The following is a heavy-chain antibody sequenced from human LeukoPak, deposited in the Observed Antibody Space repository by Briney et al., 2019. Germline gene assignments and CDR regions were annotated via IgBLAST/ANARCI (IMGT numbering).Heavy chain of an antibody. CDR3: ARVPTPAWDSSKTVDYCYMDV. J-gene: IGHJ6*03. Sequence: SVKVSCKASGGTFSSYAISWVRQAPGQGLEWMGGIIPIFGTANSAQKFQGRVTITTDESTSTAYMELSSLRSEDTAVYYCARVPTPAWDSSKTVDYCYMDVWGKGTTVTVSS. CDR2: IIPIFGTA. CDR1: GGTFSSYA. V-gene: IGHV1-69*05. D-gene: IGHD6-6*01.